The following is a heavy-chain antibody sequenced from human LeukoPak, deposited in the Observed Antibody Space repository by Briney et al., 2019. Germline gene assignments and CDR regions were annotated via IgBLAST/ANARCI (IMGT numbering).Heavy chain of an antibody. D-gene: IGHD2-2*01. J-gene: IGHJ6*03. CDR1: GFTFSSYG. CDR2: IRYDGSNK. Sequence: GGSLRLSCAASGFTFSSYGMHWVRQAPGKGLEWVAFIRYDGSNKYYADSVKGRFTISRDNSKNTLYLQMNSLRAEDTAVYYCARAPRVVPAAMTFRGHYYMDVWGKGTTVTVSS. V-gene: IGHV3-30*02. CDR3: ARAPRVVPAAMTFRGHYYMDV.